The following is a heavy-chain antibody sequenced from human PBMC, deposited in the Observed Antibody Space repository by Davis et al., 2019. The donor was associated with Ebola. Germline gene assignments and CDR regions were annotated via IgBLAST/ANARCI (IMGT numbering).Heavy chain of an antibody. J-gene: IGHJ4*02. CDR3: ARGRGHYEYSGGDF. V-gene: IGHV1-46*02. Sequence: ASVKVSCKASGYTFNSYYIHWVRQAPGQGLEWMGIINPSGGSTTYAQKFQGRVTMTRDTSTRTVYMELSSLRSEDTAVYYCARGRGHYEYSGGDFWGQGTLVTVSS. CDR2: INPSGGST. D-gene: IGHD2-21*01. CDR1: GYTFNSYY.